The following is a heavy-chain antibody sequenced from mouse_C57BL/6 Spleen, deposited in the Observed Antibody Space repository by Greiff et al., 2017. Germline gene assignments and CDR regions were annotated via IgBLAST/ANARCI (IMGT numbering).Heavy chain of an antibody. CDR2: ISSGSSTI. CDR1: GFTFSDYG. V-gene: IGHV5-17*01. J-gene: IGHJ4*01. Sequence: EVNVVESGGGLVKPGGSLKLSCAASGFTFSDYGMHWVRQAPETGLEWVAYISSGSSTIYYADTVKGRFTISRDNAKNTLFLQMTSLRSEDTAMYYCARHDYDGYAMDYWGQGTSVTVSS. D-gene: IGHD2-4*01. CDR3: ARHDYDGYAMDY.